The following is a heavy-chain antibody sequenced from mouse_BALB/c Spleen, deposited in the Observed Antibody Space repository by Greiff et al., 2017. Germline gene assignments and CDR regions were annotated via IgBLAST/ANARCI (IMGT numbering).Heavy chain of an antibody. J-gene: IGHJ2*01. CDR3: ARDGYGSSYDYFDY. CDR1: GFTFTDYY. CDR2: IRNKANGYTT. D-gene: IGHD1-1*01. Sequence: EVQLVESGGGLVQPGGSLRLSCATSGFTFTDYYMSWVRQPPGKALEWLGFIRNKANGYTTEYSASVKGRFTISRDNSQSIRYLQMNTLRAEDSATYYCARDGYGSSYDYFDYWGQGTTLTVSS. V-gene: IGHV7-3*02.